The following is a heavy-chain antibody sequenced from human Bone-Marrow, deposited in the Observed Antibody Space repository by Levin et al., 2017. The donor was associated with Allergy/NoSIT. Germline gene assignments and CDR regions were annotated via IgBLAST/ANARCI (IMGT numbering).Heavy chain of an antibody. Sequence: GGSLRLSCAASGFTFSSYAMSWVRQAPGKGLEWVSAISGSGGSTYYADSVKGRFTIPRDNSKNTLYLQMNSLRAEDTAVYYCAKKFFGLGLRFGAFDIWGQGTMVTVSS. CDR3: AKKFFGLGLRFGAFDI. CDR2: ISGSGGST. D-gene: IGHD3-3*01. CDR1: GFTFSSYA. V-gene: IGHV3-23*01. J-gene: IGHJ3*02.